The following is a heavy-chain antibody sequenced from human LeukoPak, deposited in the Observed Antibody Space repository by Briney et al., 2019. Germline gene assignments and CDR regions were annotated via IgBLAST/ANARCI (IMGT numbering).Heavy chain of an antibody. D-gene: IGHD1-26*01. V-gene: IGHV4-59*08. Sequence: SETLSLTCTVSGGSISTYFCIWIRQPPGKGLEWIGHIYFSGSPNHNLPLKTRVPISVDTAKHQFSLKLSSVTAADTAVYYCARHKRGGTYPLDYWGQGTLVTVSS. CDR1: GGSISTYF. CDR2: IYFSGSP. J-gene: IGHJ4*02. CDR3: ARHKRGGTYPLDY.